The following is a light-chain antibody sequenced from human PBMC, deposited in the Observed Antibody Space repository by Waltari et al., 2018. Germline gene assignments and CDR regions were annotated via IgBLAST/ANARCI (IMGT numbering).Light chain of an antibody. CDR3: QHYVRLPAT. V-gene: IGKV3-20*01. J-gene: IGKJ1*01. CDR1: QNIIKY. CDR2: HTS. Sequence: EIVLTQSPGTLSWSPGERATLCCRASQNIIKYLAWYQKKPGQAPRLLIYHTSIRAAGIPDRFSGSGSGTDFSLFISRLEPEDFAVYYCQHYVRLPATFGQGTKVEIK.